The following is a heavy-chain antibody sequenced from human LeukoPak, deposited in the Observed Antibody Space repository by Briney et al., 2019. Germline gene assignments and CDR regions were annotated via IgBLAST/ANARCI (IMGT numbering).Heavy chain of an antibody. CDR1: GFTFSDYS. V-gene: IGHV3-30*18. CDR2: IAYGRTYT. J-gene: IGHJ4*02. CDR3: AKSVDMSITSFDY. D-gene: IGHD6-6*01. Sequence: PGASLRLSCAASGFTFSDYSMHWVRQAPGKGLEWVAVIAYGRTYTHHAASLKGRFTISRDNSKNTLYLQMNSLRAEDTAVYYCAKSVDMSITSFDYWGQGTLVTVSS.